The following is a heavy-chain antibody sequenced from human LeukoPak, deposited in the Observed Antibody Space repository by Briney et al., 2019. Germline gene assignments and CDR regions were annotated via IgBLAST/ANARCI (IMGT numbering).Heavy chain of an antibody. CDR1: GFTFRDYY. V-gene: IGHV3-11*01. Sequence: GGSLRLSCAASGFTFRDYYMSWIRQAPGKGLEWVSYISSSGSTIYYADSVKGRFTISRDNAKNSLYLQMNSLRAEDTAVYYCARAVRACSGGSCYSAKTAWFDPWGQGTLVTVSS. CDR3: ARAVRACSGGSCYSAKTAWFDP. J-gene: IGHJ5*02. D-gene: IGHD2-15*01. CDR2: ISSSGSTI.